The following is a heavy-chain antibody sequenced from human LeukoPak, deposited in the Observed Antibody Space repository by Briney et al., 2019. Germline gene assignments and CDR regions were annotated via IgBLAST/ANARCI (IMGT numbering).Heavy chain of an antibody. D-gene: IGHD6-13*01. CDR2: IYSSGST. J-gene: IGHJ6*02. V-gene: IGHV4-59*01. Sequence: IYSSGSTNYNPSLKRRVTISVDTSKTQFSLKLSSVTAADTAVYYCTRETLAAAGTYYYGMDVWGQGTTVTVSS. CDR3: TRETLAAAGTYYYGMDV.